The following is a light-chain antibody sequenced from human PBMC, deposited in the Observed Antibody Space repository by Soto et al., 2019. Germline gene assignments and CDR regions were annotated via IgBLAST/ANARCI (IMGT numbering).Light chain of an antibody. CDR2: GAS. J-gene: IGKJ1*01. V-gene: IGKV1-8*01. Sequence: AIRMTQSPSSLSASAGDRVAIACRASQDVGTYLAWYQQKPGQAPKLLIYGASTLQSGVPSRFSGGGSGTDFTLTIRCLQSEDFATYYCQHYKNFPWTFGQGTKVEIK. CDR1: QDVGTY. CDR3: QHYKNFPWT.